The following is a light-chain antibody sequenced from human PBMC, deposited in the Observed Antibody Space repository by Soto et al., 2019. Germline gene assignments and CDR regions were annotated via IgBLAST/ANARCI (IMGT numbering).Light chain of an antibody. V-gene: IGKV3-20*01. CDR3: QQYGSSGT. J-gene: IGKJ1*01. Sequence: IVLTQSPGTLSLSPGERATLSCRASQSVSSYLAWYQQKPGQAPRLLIYGASNRATGIPDRFSGSGSGTDFTLTISRLEPEDFAAYYCQQYGSSGTFGQGTKVDIK. CDR2: GAS. CDR1: QSVSSY.